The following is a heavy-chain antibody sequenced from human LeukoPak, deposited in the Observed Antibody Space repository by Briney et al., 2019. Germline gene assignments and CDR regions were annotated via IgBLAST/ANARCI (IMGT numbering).Heavy chain of an antibody. V-gene: IGHV3-23*01. CDR3: AKDGYSGYDGNLDH. J-gene: IGHJ4*02. CDR2: ISDSGGGST. D-gene: IGHD5-12*01. CDR1: GFTLSDYA. Sequence: GGSLRLSCAASGFTLSDYAMSWVRQAPGKGLEWVSAISDSGGGSTYYADSVKGRFTISRDNSKNTLFLQMNSLRVEDTAVYYCAKDGYSGYDGNLDHWGQGTLVTVSS.